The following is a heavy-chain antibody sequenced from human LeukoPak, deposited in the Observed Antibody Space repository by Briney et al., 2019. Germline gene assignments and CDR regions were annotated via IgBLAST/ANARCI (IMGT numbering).Heavy chain of an antibody. CDR2: IYSGGST. V-gene: IGHV3-53*01. Sequence: GGSLRLSCAASGFTFSSYSMNWVRQAPGKGLEWVSVIYSGGSTYYADSVKGRFTISRDNSKNTLYLQMNSLRAEDTAVYYCASTGSGTTFDYWGQGTLVTVSS. D-gene: IGHD3-10*01. CDR3: ASTGSGTTFDY. CDR1: GFTFSSYS. J-gene: IGHJ4*02.